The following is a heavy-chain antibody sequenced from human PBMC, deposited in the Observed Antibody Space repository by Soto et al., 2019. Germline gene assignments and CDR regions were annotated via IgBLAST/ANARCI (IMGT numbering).Heavy chain of an antibody. CDR1: GFSISDYK. Sequence: EVQLVESGGGSVQPGGSLRLSCAASGFSISDYKIHWVRQAPGRGLVWVSRINYDGVTYYADSVKGRFTISRDNAKNTVFLQMSSLRVDDTAVYYCATLGGPQLGARDYWCQGALVTVSS. CDR2: INYDGVT. D-gene: IGHD7-27*01. CDR3: ATLGGPQLGARDY. J-gene: IGHJ4*02. V-gene: IGHV3-74*01.